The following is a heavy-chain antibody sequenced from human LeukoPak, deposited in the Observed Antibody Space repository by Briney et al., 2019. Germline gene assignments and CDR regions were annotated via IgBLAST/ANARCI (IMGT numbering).Heavy chain of an antibody. CDR3: AKVVAEYSSSARGFDY. Sequence: GGSLRLSCAASGFTFSSYAMHWVRQAPGKGLEWVAVISYHGNNKYYADSVKGRFTISRDNSKNTLYLQMNSLRAEDTAVYYCAKVVAEYSSSARGFDYWGQGTLVTVSS. V-gene: IGHV3-30-3*01. CDR2: ISYHGNNK. D-gene: IGHD6-6*01. J-gene: IGHJ4*02. CDR1: GFTFSSYA.